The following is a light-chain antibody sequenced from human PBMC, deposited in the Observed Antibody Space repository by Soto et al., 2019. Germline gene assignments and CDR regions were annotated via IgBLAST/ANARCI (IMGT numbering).Light chain of an antibody. CDR3: QQYNSYSEWT. J-gene: IGKJ1*01. Sequence: DIQMTQSTSTLSASVGDRVTITCRASQSISSWLAWYQQKPGKAPKLLIYKASSLESGVPSRFSGSGSGTEFTLTISSLQPDDFATYYCQQYNSYSEWTFGQGTKVDIK. V-gene: IGKV1-5*03. CDR1: QSISSW. CDR2: KAS.